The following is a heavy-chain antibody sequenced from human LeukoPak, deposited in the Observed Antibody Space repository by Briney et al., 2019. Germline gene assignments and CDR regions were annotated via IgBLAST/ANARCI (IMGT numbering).Heavy chain of an antibody. Sequence: PSETLSLTCTVSGGSISSYYWSWIRQPPGEGLEWIGYIYYSGSTNYNPSLKSRVTISVDTSKNQFSLKLSSVTAADTAVYYCARHYPTYYYGSGSYYPLDYWGQGTLVTVSS. V-gene: IGHV4-59*08. J-gene: IGHJ4*02. CDR2: IYYSGST. CDR3: ARHYPTYYYGSGSYYPLDY. CDR1: GGSISSYY. D-gene: IGHD3-10*01.